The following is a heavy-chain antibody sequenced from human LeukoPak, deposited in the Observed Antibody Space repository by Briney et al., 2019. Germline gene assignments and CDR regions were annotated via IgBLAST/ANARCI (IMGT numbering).Heavy chain of an antibody. D-gene: IGHD1-26*01. Sequence: KPGGSLRLSCAASGFTFSTYSMSWVRQAPGKGLEWVSSITTSSSIYSADSVKSRFTISRDNAKNSLYLQMNSLRAEDTAVYYCARYKTGGSLFDYWGQGTLVTVSS. CDR3: ARYKTGGSLFDY. V-gene: IGHV3-21*01. CDR2: ITTSSSI. J-gene: IGHJ4*02. CDR1: GFTFSTYS.